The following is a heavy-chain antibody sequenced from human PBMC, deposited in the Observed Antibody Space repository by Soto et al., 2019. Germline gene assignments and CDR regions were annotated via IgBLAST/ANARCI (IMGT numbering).Heavy chain of an antibody. CDR2: IPYDGSNK. V-gene: IGHV3-30*18. D-gene: IGHD3-22*01. CDR3: AKSYGSSGYYTFLFDY. Sequence: RLSCAASGFTFSSYGMHWVRQAPGKGLEWVAVIPYDGSNKYYADSVKGRFTISRDNSKNTLYLQMNSLRAEDTAVYYCAKSYGSSGYYTFLFDYWGQGTLVTLSS. CDR1: GFTFSSYG. J-gene: IGHJ4*02.